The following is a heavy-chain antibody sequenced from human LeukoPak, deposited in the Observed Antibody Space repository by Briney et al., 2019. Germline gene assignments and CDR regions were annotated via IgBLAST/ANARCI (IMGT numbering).Heavy chain of an antibody. V-gene: IGHV1-18*01. CDR2: ISVYNGNT. J-gene: IGHJ4*02. CDR1: RYAFTNYA. D-gene: IGHD2-2*01. Sequence: ASVKVSCKASRYAFTNYAISWVRQAPGHRVEWMGWISVYNGNTNYAQKLQGRDTMTADTSTTTAYMELRRLRSDDTAVYYCARGYCSSATCRHFDYWGQGALVTASS. CDR3: ARGYCSSATCRHFDY.